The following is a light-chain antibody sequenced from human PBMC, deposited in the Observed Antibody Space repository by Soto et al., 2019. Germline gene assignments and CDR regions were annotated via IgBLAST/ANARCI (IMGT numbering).Light chain of an antibody. CDR1: SSNIGAGYD. Sequence: SVLTQPPSVSGAPGQRVTISCTGSSSNIGAGYDVHWYQQLPGTAPKLLIYGNSNRPSGVPDRFSGSKSGTSASLAITGLQAEDEADYYCSLYTSENTYVFGNGTKVTVL. CDR2: GNS. J-gene: IGLJ1*01. CDR3: SLYTSENTYV. V-gene: IGLV1-40*01.